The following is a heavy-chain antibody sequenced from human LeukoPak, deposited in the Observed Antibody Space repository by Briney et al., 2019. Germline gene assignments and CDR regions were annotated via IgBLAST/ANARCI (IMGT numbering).Heavy chain of an antibody. CDR3: ARGLVMAVAGTRDAFDM. V-gene: IGHV3-53*01. CDR1: GFTVSSSY. J-gene: IGHJ3*02. Sequence: PGGSLRLSCAASGFTVSSSYMSWVRQAPGKGLEWVSVNYSGGTTYYADSVKGRFTISRDNSKNTLYLQMNSLRAEDTAVYYCARGLVMAVAGTRDAFDMWGQGTMVTVSS. D-gene: IGHD6-19*01. CDR2: NYSGGTT.